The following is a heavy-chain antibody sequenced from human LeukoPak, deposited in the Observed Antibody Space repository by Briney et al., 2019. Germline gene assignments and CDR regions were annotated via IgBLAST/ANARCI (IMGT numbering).Heavy chain of an antibody. J-gene: IGHJ6*02. Sequence: ASVKVSCKASGYTFTGYYMHWVRQAPGQGLEWMGWINPNSGGTNYAQKFQGRVTMTRDTSISTAYMELSRLRSDDTAVYYCARRRSIAARRYGMDVRGQGTTVTVSS. CDR2: INPNSGGT. CDR1: GYTFTGYY. CDR3: ARRRSIAARRYGMDV. V-gene: IGHV1-2*02. D-gene: IGHD6-6*01.